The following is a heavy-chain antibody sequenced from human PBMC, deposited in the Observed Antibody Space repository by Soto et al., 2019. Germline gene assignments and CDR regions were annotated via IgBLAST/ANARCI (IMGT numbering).Heavy chain of an antibody. CDR3: ARDGGGILWFGELLSGHLAYYGMDV. D-gene: IGHD3-10*01. CDR2: IIPIFGTA. Sequence: SVKVSCKASGGTFSSYAISWVRQAPGQGLEWMGGIIPIFGTANYAQKFQGRVTITADESTSTVYMELSSLRSEDAAVYYCARDGGGILWFGELLSGHLAYYGMDVWGQGTTVTVSS. J-gene: IGHJ6*02. CDR1: GGTFSSYA. V-gene: IGHV1-69*13.